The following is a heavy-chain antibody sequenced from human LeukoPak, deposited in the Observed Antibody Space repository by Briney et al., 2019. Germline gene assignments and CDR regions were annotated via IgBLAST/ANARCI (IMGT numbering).Heavy chain of an antibody. J-gene: IGHJ4*02. CDR3: VRDRDWGFDY. Sequence: GGSLRLSCGASGFTFSSYGMHWVRQAPGKGLEWVTFIRSDGSSNYYGDSVKGRFTLSRDNFKNTLSLQMNSLRAEDTAVYYCVRDRDWGFDYWGQGTLVTVSS. D-gene: IGHD3/OR15-3a*01. CDR2: IRSDGSSN. V-gene: IGHV3-30*02. CDR1: GFTFSSYG.